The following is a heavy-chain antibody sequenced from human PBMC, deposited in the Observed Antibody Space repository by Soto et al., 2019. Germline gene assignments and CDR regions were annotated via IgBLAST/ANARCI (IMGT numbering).Heavy chain of an antibody. Sequence: GGSLRLSCEVCGFTFSGIYIHWVRQPTGKGLEWVSTIGTADDTYYAVSVKGRFTISRDRAKNSLSLEMNSLRAGDTAVYFCARRREVGGHFFDSWGQGTQVTFSS. J-gene: IGHJ4*02. CDR3: ARRREVGGHFFDS. CDR2: IGTADDT. V-gene: IGHV3-13*01. CDR1: GFTFSGIY. D-gene: IGHD2-21*01.